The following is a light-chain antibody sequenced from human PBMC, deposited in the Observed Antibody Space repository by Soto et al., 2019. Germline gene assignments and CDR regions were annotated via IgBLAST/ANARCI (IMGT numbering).Light chain of an antibody. CDR2: EGS. V-gene: IGLV2-23*03. CDR1: SSDVGSYNL. Sequence: QSVLTQPVSVSGSPGQSITISCTGTSSDVGSYNLVSWYQQHPGKAPKLMIYEGSKRPSGVSNRFSGSKSGNTASLTISGLQAEDEADYHCCSYAGSSTFVVFGGGTKLTVL. J-gene: IGLJ2*01. CDR3: CSYAGSSTFVV.